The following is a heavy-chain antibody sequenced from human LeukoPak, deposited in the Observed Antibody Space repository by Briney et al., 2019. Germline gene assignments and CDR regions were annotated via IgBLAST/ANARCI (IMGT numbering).Heavy chain of an antibody. CDR2: INPNSGGT. Sequence: ASVNDSFLASVYTFTGYYMHWVRQAPGQGLEWMGWINPNSGGTNYAQKFQGRVTMTRDTSISTAYMELSRLRSDDTAVYYCARDPYDILTGYAFDIWGQGTMVTVSS. J-gene: IGHJ3*02. D-gene: IGHD3-9*01. V-gene: IGHV1-2*02. CDR3: ARDPYDILTGYAFDI. CDR1: VYTFTGYY.